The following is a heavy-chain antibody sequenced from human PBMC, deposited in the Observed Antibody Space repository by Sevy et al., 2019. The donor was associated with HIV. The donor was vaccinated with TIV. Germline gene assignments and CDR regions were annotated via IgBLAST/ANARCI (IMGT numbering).Heavy chain of an antibody. Sequence: GGSLRLSCVASGFTFSNYSMNWVRQAPGKGLEWVSYISSSSRTIYYADSVKGRFTISRDNAKNSLYLQMNSLRAEDAAVYYCSRDNRFPGGSDFDYWGQGTLVTVSS. CDR1: GFTFSNYS. J-gene: IGHJ4*02. CDR2: ISSSSRTI. CDR3: SRDNRFPGGSDFDY. V-gene: IGHV3-48*01. D-gene: IGHD3-16*02.